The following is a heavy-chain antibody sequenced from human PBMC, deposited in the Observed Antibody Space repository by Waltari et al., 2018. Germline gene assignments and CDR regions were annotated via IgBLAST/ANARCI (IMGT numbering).Heavy chain of an antibody. CDR3: ARDRYDILTGYYAGGIGY. Sequence: EVQLVESGGGLVQPGGSLRLSCAASGFTFSSYEMNWVRKAPGEGLEWVSYISSSGSTIYYADSVKGRFTISRDNAKNSLYLQMNSLRAEDTAVYYCARDRYDILTGYYAGGIGYWGQGTLVTVSS. CDR2: ISSSGSTI. D-gene: IGHD3-9*01. V-gene: IGHV3-48*03. CDR1: GFTFSSYE. J-gene: IGHJ4*02.